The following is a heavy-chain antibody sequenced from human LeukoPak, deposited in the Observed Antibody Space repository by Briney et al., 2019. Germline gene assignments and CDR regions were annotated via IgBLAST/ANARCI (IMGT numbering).Heavy chain of an antibody. CDR1: GFTLSSYA. CDR3: AKDMSRLEPFDY. D-gene: IGHD1-1*01. CDR2: ISGSGGST. V-gene: IGHV3-23*01. Sequence: GGSLRLSCAASGFTLSSYAMSWVRQAPGKGLEWVSAISGSGGSTYYADSVKGRFTISKNNSKNTLYLQMNSLRAEDTAVYYCAKDMSRLEPFDYWGQGTLVTVSS. J-gene: IGHJ4*02.